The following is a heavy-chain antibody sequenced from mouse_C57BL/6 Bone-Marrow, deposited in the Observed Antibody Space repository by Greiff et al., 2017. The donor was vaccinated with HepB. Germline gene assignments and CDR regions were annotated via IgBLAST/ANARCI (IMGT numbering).Heavy chain of an antibody. V-gene: IGHV5-17*01. CDR2: ISSGSSTI. D-gene: IGHD2-2*01. CDR1: GFTFSDYG. J-gene: IGHJ4*01. Sequence: EVMLVESGGGLVKPGGSLKLSCAASGFTFSDYGMHWVRQAPEKGLEWVAYISSGSSTIYYADTVKGRFTISRDNAKNTLFLQMTSLRSEDTAMYYCARRYGYDRDAMDYWGQGTSVTVSS. CDR3: ARRYGYDRDAMDY.